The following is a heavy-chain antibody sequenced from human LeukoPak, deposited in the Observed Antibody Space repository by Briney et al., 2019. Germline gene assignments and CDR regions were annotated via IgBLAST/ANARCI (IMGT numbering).Heavy chain of an antibody. Sequence: ASVKVSCKASGYTFTSYGISWVRQAPGQGLEWMGWISAYNGNTNYAQKLQGRVTMTTDTSTSTAYMELWSLRSDDTAVYYCARGVGCSGGSCYSAHNDYWGQGTLVTVSS. CDR2: ISAYNGNT. V-gene: IGHV1-18*01. D-gene: IGHD2-15*01. J-gene: IGHJ4*02. CDR1: GYTFTSYG. CDR3: ARGVGCSGGSCYSAHNDY.